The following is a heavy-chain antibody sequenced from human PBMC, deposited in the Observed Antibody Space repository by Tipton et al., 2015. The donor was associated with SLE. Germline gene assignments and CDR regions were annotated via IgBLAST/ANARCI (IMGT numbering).Heavy chain of an antibody. J-gene: IGHJ4*02. D-gene: IGHD4-17*01. CDR2: IYPDDSHT. V-gene: IGHV5-51*03. CDR1: GYTFTNHW. CDR3: AIPGGRGMTTGLYFDY. Sequence: QSGAEVKKPGESLKISCAGSGYTFTNHWIGWVRQMPGRGLELMGIIYPDDSHTTYSPSFQGQVTISADKSINTAYLHWSSLNTSDTAIYYCAIPGGRGMTTGLYFDYWGQGTVVTVSS.